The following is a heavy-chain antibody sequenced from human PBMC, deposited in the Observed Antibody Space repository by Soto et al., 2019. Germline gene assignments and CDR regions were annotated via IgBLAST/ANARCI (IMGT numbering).Heavy chain of an antibody. J-gene: IGHJ4*01. V-gene: IGHV6-1*01. Sequence: SQTLSLTCAITGDSVSSNSAGWSWVRQSPSRGLEWLGRTYYRSKWYYEYAVSVRGRITINPDTSKNQYSLQLNSVTPEDTTVYFCARGEQYSGRIFDYWGQGTLVTVSS. CDR3: ARGEQYSGRIFDY. D-gene: IGHD1-26*01. CDR2: TYYRSKWYY. CDR1: GDSVSSNSAG.